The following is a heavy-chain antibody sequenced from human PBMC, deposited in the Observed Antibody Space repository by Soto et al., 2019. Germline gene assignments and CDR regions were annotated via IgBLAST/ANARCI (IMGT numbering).Heavy chain of an antibody. D-gene: IGHD3-10*01. V-gene: IGHV1-24*01. Sequence: ASVKVSCKASGYTFTSYDINWVRQAPGKGLEWMGGFDPEDGETIYAQKFQGRVTMTEDTSTDTAYMELSSLRSEDTAVYYCATDAPRIGYGSGSYDYWGQGTLVTVSS. CDR2: FDPEDGET. CDR1: GYTFTSYD. J-gene: IGHJ4*02. CDR3: ATDAPRIGYGSGSYDY.